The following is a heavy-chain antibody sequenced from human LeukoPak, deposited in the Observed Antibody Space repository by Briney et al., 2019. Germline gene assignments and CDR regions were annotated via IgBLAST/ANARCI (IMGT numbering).Heavy chain of an antibody. V-gene: IGHV3-23*01. CDR1: GFTFSNYA. Sequence: GPLRLSCAASGFTFSNYAIHWVRQAPGKGLEWVSIVGGRGVKTYYADSVKGRFTISRDNSKNTVYLQMNSLRAEDTAVYYCAKRGDCSGTCTYDYWGQGTLVTVSS. CDR3: AKRGDCSGTCTYDY. J-gene: IGHJ4*02. CDR2: VGGRGVKT. D-gene: IGHD2-2*01.